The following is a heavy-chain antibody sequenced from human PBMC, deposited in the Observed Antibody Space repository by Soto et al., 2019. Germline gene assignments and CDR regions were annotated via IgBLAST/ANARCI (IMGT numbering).Heavy chain of an antibody. D-gene: IGHD6-25*01. V-gene: IGHV3-73*01. CDR3: SGLADDFDP. Sequence: EVQLVESGGGLVQPGGSLKLSCAASGFTFSGSAMHWVRQASGKGLEWVGRIRSKANSYATAYAASVKGRFTISRDDSKNTSYLQMNSLKTEDTAVYYCSGLADDFDPWGQGTLVTVSS. J-gene: IGHJ5*02. CDR1: GFTFSGSA. CDR2: IRSKANSYAT.